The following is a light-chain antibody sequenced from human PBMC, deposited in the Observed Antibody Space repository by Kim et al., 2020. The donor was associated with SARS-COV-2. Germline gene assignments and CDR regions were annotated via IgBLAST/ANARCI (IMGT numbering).Light chain of an antibody. V-gene: IGKV2-30*01. J-gene: IGKJ2*03. Sequence: PASTSCRSGNSLIYNNANTSLNCFLQKPGQSPRRLIYEISKRDSGVPDRFSGSGSGTDFTLKISRVEADDVGVYYCMQGAHWPLFSFGQGTKLEI. CDR3: MQGAHWPLFS. CDR2: EIS. CDR1: NSLIYNNANTS.